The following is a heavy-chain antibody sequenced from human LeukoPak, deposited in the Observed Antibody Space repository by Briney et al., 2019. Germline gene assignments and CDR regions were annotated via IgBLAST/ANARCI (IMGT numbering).Heavy chain of an antibody. D-gene: IGHD2-2*01. CDR2: ISSSSSYI. CDR3: ARDGPYCSSTSCHRPPDY. J-gene: IGHJ4*02. Sequence: GGSLRLSCAASGFTFSSYSMNWVRQAPGKGLEWVSSISSSSSYIYYADSVKGRFTISRYNAKNSMYLQMNSLRAEDTAVYYCARDGPYCSSTSCHRPPDYWGQGTLVTVSS. CDR1: GFTFSSYS. V-gene: IGHV3-21*01.